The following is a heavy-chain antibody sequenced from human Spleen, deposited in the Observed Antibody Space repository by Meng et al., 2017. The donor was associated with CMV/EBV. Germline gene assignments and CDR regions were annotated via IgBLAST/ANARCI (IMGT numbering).Heavy chain of an antibody. CDR2: IYYSGST. CDR1: GGSISSSYY. J-gene: IGHJ4*02. CDR3: ARPRYTTSSPFDD. D-gene: IGHD6-6*01. Sequence: SETLSLTCTVSGGSISSSYYWGWIRQPPGKGLEWIGSIYYSGSTYYNPSLKSRVTISVDTSKNQFSLKLSSVTAADTAVYYCARPRYTTSSPFDDWGQGTLVTVSS. V-gene: IGHV4-39*07.